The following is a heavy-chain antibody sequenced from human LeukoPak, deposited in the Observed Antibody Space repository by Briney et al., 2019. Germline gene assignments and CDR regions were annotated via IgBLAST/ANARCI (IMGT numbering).Heavy chain of an antibody. J-gene: IGHJ4*02. V-gene: IGHV3-23*01. D-gene: IGHD3-16*02. Sequence: GGSLRLSCAASGFTFSTYAMSWVRQAPGKGLEWVSTIIGSGSSTYYADSVKGRFTISRDNSKNMLYLQMNSLRAEDTAVYYCARLTFGGVIGFDYWGQGTLVTVSS. CDR2: IIGSGSST. CDR1: GFTFSTYA. CDR3: ARLTFGGVIGFDY.